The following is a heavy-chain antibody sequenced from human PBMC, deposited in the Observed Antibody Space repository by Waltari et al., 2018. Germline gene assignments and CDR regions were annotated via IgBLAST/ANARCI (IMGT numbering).Heavy chain of an antibody. Sequence: QVQLVESGGGVVQPGGSLRLSCAASGFTFSSYGMHWVRQAPGKGLEWVAFIRYDGSNKYYADSVKGRFTISRDNSKNTLYLQMNSLRAEDTAVYYCAKGHVAAKLGWFDPWGQGTLVTVSS. D-gene: IGHD2-15*01. CDR2: IRYDGSNK. V-gene: IGHV3-30*02. J-gene: IGHJ5*02. CDR3: AKGHVAAKLGWFDP. CDR1: GFTFSSYG.